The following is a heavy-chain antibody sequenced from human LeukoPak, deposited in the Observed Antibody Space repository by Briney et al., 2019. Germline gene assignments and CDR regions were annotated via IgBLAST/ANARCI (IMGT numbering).Heavy chain of an antibody. CDR2: INPNSGGT. CDR3: ARDRHDFWSGYDDAFDI. J-gene: IGHJ3*02. CDR1: GYTFTGYY. V-gene: IGHV1-2*02. Sequence: ASVKVSCKASGYTFTGYYMHWVRQAPGQGLEWMGWINPNSGGTNYAQKLQGRVTMTTDTSTSTAYMELRSLRSDDTAVYYCARDRHDFWSGYDDAFDIWGQGTMVTVSS. D-gene: IGHD3-3*01.